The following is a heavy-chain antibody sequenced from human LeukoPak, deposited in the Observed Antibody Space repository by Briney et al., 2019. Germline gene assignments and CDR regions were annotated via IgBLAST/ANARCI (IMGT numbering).Heavy chain of an antibody. V-gene: IGHV1-18*01. CDR1: GYTFTSYG. Sequence: ASVTVSCKASGYTFTSYGISWVRQAPGQGLEWMGWISAYNGNTNYAQKLQGRVTMTTDTSTSTAYMELRSLRSDDTAVYYCARDSDYYDSSGYYVPWGQGTLVTVSS. D-gene: IGHD3-22*01. J-gene: IGHJ5*02. CDR3: ARDSDYYDSSGYYVP. CDR2: ISAYNGNT.